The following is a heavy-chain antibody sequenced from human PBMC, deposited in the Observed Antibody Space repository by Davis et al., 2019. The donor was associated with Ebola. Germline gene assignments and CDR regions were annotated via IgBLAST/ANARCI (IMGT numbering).Heavy chain of an antibody. CDR1: GGSFSGYY. J-gene: IGHJ4*02. D-gene: IGHD4-23*01. CDR3: ARDPAGGYFDY. Sequence: PSETLSLTCAVYGGSFSGYYWSWIRQPPGKRLEWIGEINHSGSTNYNPSLKSRVTISVDTSKNQFSLKLSSVTAADTAVYYCARDPAGGYFDYWGQGTLVTVSS. CDR2: INHSGST. V-gene: IGHV4-34*01.